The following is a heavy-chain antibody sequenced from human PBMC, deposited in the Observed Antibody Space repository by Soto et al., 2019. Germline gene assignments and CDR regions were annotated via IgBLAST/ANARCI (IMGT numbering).Heavy chain of an antibody. CDR3: VRTSLVVAAATREDY. CDR1: GFTFSSYW. Sequence: EVQLVESGGGLVQPGGSLRLSCAASGFTFSSYWMHWVRQAPGKGLVWVSRINSDGSSTSYADSVKGRLTISRDNAKNTLYLQMNSLRAEHTAVYYCVRTSLVVAAATREDYWGQGTLVTVSS. J-gene: IGHJ4*02. CDR2: INSDGSST. D-gene: IGHD2-15*01. V-gene: IGHV3-74*01.